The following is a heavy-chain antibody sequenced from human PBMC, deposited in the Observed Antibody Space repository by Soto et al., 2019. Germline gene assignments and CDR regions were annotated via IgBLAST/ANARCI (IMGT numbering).Heavy chain of an antibody. CDR3: ATQGFGILHGLVDV. D-gene: IGHD3-10*01. J-gene: IGHJ6*02. Sequence: QLQLQASGPGLVKPSETLSLTCTVSGGSISSISNHYCSWIRLPPGKGLEWIGYISNSGYTSYNPSLKSRVIISVDTSKNQFSRSLTSVTAADTAVYYCATQGFGILHGLVDVWGQGTTVTVSS. CDR2: ISNSGYT. V-gene: IGHV4-61*05. CDR1: GGSISSISNHY.